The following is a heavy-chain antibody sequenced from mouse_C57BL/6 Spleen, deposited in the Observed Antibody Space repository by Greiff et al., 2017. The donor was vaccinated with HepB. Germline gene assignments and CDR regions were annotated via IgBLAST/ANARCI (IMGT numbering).Heavy chain of an antibody. V-gene: IGHV1-64*01. Sequence: VQLQQPGAEPVKPGASVKLSCKASGYTFTSYWMHWVKQRPGQGLEWIGMIHPNSGSTNYNEKFKSKATLTADKSSSTAYMELRSLTSEDSAVYFCARGDSSYFDYWGQGTTLTVSS. CDR3: ARGDSSYFDY. CDR2: IHPNSGST. D-gene: IGHD1-1*01. CDR1: GYTFTSYW. J-gene: IGHJ2*01.